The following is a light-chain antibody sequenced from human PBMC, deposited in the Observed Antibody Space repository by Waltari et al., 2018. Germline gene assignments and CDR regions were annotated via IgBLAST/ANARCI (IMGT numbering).Light chain of an antibody. CDR3: QQYDNLPIT. CDR1: QDISNY. J-gene: IGKJ5*01. V-gene: IGKV1-33*01. Sequence: DIQMTQSPSSLSASLGHRVTITFQASQDISNYLNWYQPKPGKAPKHLFYDASTVETAFPSRFSGSGSGTDFTFTISSLQPEDIATYSCQQYDNLPITFGQGTRLEIK. CDR2: DAS.